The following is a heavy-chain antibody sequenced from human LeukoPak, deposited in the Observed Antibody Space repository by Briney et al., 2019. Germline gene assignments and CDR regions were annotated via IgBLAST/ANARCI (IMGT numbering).Heavy chain of an antibody. CDR1: GFTFSSYA. CDR3: ANTPHYYDSSGYYADY. D-gene: IGHD3-22*01. J-gene: IGHJ4*02. CDR2: ISGSGGST. Sequence: GGSLRLSCAASGFTFSSYAMSWVRQAPGKGLEWVSAISGSGGSTYYADSVKGRFTISRDNSKNTLYLQMNSLRAEDTAVYYCANTPHYYDSSGYYADYWGQGTLVTVSS. V-gene: IGHV3-23*01.